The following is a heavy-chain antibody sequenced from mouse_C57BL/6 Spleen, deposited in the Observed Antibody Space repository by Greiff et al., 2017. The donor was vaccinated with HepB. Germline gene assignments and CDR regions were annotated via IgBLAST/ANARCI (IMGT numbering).Heavy chain of an antibody. CDR1: GFTFSSYA. CDR2: ISDGGSYT. V-gene: IGHV5-4*01. J-gene: IGHJ1*03. D-gene: IGHD3-2*02. CDR3: ARDRGAQALFDV. Sequence: EVQGVESGGGLVKPGGSLKLSCAASGFTFSSYAMSWVRQTPEKRLEWVATISDGGSYTYYPDNVKGRFTISRDNAKNNLYLQMSHLKSEDTAMYYCARDRGAQALFDVWGTGTTVTVSS.